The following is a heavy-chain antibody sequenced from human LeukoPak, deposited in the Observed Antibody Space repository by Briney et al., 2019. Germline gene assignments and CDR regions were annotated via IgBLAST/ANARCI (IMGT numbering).Heavy chain of an antibody. CDR3: ARGDYGDYVADY. D-gene: IGHD4-17*01. CDR2: INHSGST. Sequence: SETLSLTCAVYGGSFSGYYWSWIRQPPGEGLEWIGEINHSGSTNYNPSLKSRVTISVDTSKNQFSLKLSSVTAADTAVYYCARGDYGDYVADYWGQGTLVTVSS. CDR1: GGSFSGYY. J-gene: IGHJ4*02. V-gene: IGHV4-34*01.